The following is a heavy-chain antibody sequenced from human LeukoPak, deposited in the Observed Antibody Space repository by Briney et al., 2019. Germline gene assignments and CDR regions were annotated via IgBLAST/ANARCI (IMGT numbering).Heavy chain of an antibody. CDR2: IYHSGST. V-gene: IGHV4-38-2*02. CDR1: GYSISSGYY. D-gene: IGHD2-15*01. CDR3: ARDATGDDY. Sequence: PSETLSLTCTVSGYSISSGYYWGWIRQPPGKGLEWIGSIYHSGSTYYNPSLKSRVTISVDTSKNQFSLKLSSVTAADTAVYYCARDATGDDYWGQGTLVTVSS. J-gene: IGHJ4*02.